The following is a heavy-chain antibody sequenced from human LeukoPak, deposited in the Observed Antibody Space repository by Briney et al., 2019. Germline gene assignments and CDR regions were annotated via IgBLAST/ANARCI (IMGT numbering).Heavy chain of an antibody. J-gene: IGHJ4*02. Sequence: SETLSLTCAVYGGSFSGYYGSWIRQPPGKGLEWIGEINHSGSTNYNPSLKSRVTISVDTSKNQFSLKLSSVTAADTAVYYCARGGREAAAGTFDYWGQGTLVTVSS. CDR1: GGSFSGYY. V-gene: IGHV4-34*01. D-gene: IGHD6-13*01. CDR3: ARGGREAAAGTFDY. CDR2: INHSGST.